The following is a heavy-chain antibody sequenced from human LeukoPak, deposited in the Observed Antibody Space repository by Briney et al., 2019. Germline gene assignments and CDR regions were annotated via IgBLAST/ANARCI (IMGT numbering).Heavy chain of an antibody. D-gene: IGHD6-19*01. CDR3: AKVRGTYSSGFFFDS. CDR2: ISYNSGYI. CDR1: GFTFNDYA. Sequence: PRRPLRLPCAASGFTFNDYAMHWVRQPPGKGLEWLSIISYNSGYIGYADSVKGRFTVSRDNTEDSVYLQMNSLRPEDTAIYFCAKVRGTYSSGFFFDSWGQGALVTVTS. J-gene: IGHJ4*02. V-gene: IGHV3-9*01.